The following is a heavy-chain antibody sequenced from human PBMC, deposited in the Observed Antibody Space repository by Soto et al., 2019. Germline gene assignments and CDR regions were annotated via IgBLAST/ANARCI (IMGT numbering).Heavy chain of an antibody. CDR2: ISAYNGNT. J-gene: IGHJ6*02. CDR1: GYTFTSYG. D-gene: IGHD3-3*01. Sequence: QVQLVQSGAEVKKPGASVKVSCKASGYTFTSYGISWVRQAPGQGLEWMGWISAYNGNTNYAQKLQGRVTMTTDTSTSTAYMELRSLRSDDTAVYYCARDQYYDFWSGYLGYYYYGMDVWGQGTTVTVSS. CDR3: ARDQYYDFWSGYLGYYYYGMDV. V-gene: IGHV1-18*04.